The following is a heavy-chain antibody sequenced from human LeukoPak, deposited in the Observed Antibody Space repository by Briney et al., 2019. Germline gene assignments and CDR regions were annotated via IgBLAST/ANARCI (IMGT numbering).Heavy chain of an antibody. Sequence: SQTLSLTCAISGDSVSSNSAAWNWIRQSPSRGLEWLGRTYYRSKWYNDYAVSVKSRITINPDTSKNQFSLQLNSVTPEDTAVYYCARATLNYYDSSGYLVVIDYWGQGTLVTVSS. J-gene: IGHJ4*02. D-gene: IGHD3-22*01. CDR1: GDSVSSNSAA. CDR2: TYYRSKWYN. CDR3: ARATLNYYDSSGYLVVIDY. V-gene: IGHV6-1*01.